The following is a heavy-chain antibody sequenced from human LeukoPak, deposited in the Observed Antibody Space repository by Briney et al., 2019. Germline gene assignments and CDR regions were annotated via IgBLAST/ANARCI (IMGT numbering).Heavy chain of an antibody. V-gene: IGHV3-30-3*01. Sequence: PGRSLRLSCAASGFTFSSYFMHWVRQAPGKGLEWVADISSDGSHTFYVESVKGRFTISRDNSKNTLYLQMNSLRAEDTAVYFCARERQDTILHSAAFDIWRQGTMVTVSS. D-gene: IGHD2-21*01. CDR2: ISSDGSHT. J-gene: IGHJ3*02. CDR3: ARERQDTILHSAAFDI. CDR1: GFTFSSYF.